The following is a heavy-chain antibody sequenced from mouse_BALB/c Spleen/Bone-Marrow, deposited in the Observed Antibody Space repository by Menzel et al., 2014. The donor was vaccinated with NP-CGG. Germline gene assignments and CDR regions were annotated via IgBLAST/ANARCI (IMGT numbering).Heavy chain of an antibody. CDR2: ISSSYGDA. J-gene: IGHJ2*01. D-gene: IGHD1-1*01. Sequence: QVQLQQSGAELVRPGVSVKISCKVSGYTFTDYAMHWVKQSHAKSLEWIGIISSSYGDATYNQKFKGKATMTVDKSSNTAYMELARLTSEDSAIYYCARGLSYYYGTSYYFDYWGQGTTLTVSS. CDR3: ARGLSYYYGTSYYFDY. V-gene: IGHV1S137*01. CDR1: GYTFTDYA.